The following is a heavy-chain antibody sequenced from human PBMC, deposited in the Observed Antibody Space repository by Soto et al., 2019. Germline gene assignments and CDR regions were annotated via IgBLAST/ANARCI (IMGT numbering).Heavy chain of an antibody. V-gene: IGHV1-18*01. D-gene: IGHD5-18*01. J-gene: IGHJ6*02. CDR1: GYTLTSYG. CDR2: ISAYNGNT. Sequence: ASVKVSCKASGYTLTSYGGSWVRQAPGQGLEWMGWISAYNGNTNYAQKLQGRVTMTTDTSTSTAYMELRSLRSDDTAVYYCARDSEQLWSTYYYYYGMDVWGQGTTVTVSS. CDR3: ARDSEQLWSTYYYYYGMDV.